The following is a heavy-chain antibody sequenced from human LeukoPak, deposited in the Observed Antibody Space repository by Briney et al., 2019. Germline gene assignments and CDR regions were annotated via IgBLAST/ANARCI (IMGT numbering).Heavy chain of an antibody. CDR1: GYTFTSYY. Sequence: ASVKVSCKASGYTFTSYYMHWVRQAPGQGLEWMGGIIPIFGTANYVQKFQGRVTITADESTSTAYMELRSLRSEDTAVYYCAGDPAPITIFGVEPYYYYMDVWGKGTTVTVSS. CDR2: IIPIFGTA. D-gene: IGHD3-3*01. J-gene: IGHJ6*03. V-gene: IGHV1-69*13. CDR3: AGDPAPITIFGVEPYYYYMDV.